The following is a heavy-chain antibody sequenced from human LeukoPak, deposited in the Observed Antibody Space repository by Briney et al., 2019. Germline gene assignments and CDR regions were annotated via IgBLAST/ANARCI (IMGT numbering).Heavy chain of an antibody. V-gene: IGHV4-59*01. J-gene: IGHJ4*02. Sequence: PSETLSLTCTVSGGSISSYYCSWIRQPPGKGLEWIGYIYYSGRTNYNPSLKRRVTMSVDTSKNQFSLKLSSVTAADTAFYYCARGPTRYYFDYWGQGTLVTVSS. CDR1: GGSISSYY. CDR2: IYYSGRT. CDR3: ARGPTRYYFDY. D-gene: IGHD5-12*01.